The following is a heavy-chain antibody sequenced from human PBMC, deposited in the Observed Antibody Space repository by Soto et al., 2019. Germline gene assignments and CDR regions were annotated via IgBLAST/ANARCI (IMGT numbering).Heavy chain of an antibody. Sequence: PGGSLRLSCAASGFTFSSYAISWVRQSPGKGLEWVSAISGSGGSTYYADSVNGRVTISRDNSKNTLYLQMNSLRAEDTAVYYCAKVAPRGSYYHWGQGTLVTVSS. CDR3: AKVAPRGSYYH. CDR2: ISGSGGST. D-gene: IGHD1-26*01. J-gene: IGHJ5*02. CDR1: GFTFSSYA. V-gene: IGHV3-23*01.